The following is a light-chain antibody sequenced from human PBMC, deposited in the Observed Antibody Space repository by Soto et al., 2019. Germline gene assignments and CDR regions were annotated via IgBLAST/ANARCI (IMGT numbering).Light chain of an antibody. Sequence: EIMLTQSPGTLSLSPGERATLSCRASQSVSSNYLAWYQQKPGQAPRLVIYGASSRATGIPDRFSGSGSGTDFTLTISRLEPEDFAVYYCQQYGTSPRTFGQGTKVEIK. CDR3: QQYGTSPRT. J-gene: IGKJ1*01. CDR2: GAS. V-gene: IGKV3-20*01. CDR1: QSVSSNY.